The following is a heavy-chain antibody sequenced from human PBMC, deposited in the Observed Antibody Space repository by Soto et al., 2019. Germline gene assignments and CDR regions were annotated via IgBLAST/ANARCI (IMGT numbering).Heavy chain of an antibody. D-gene: IGHD5-18*01. CDR2: IKSKSDGGTP. Sequence: EVQLVESGGGLVKPGGYLRLSFAASGFTFNNVWLSWVRQAPGKGLEWVGHIKSKSDGGTPDYAAPVKGRFNISRDDSKNTLYVEMHSLKTEDTAVYYCTTLHSYGLDYWGQGALVTVSS. V-gene: IGHV3-15*01. J-gene: IGHJ4*02. CDR1: GFTFNNVW. CDR3: TTLHSYGLDY.